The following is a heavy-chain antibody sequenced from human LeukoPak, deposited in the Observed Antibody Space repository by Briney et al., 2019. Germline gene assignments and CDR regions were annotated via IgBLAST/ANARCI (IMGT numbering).Heavy chain of an antibody. V-gene: IGHV3-30*01. D-gene: IGHD3-10*01. CDR3: ATDSTYYYDSGSSGPHFFDY. CDR2: ISYEGGIT. J-gene: IGHJ4*02. CDR1: GFTFSSNA. Sequence: QPGGSLRLSCAASGFTFSSNAMHWVRQAPVKGLEWVAHISYEGGITYYADSVKGRFTIYRDNSKNTLYLQLNSLRAEDTAVYYYATDSTYYYDSGSSGPHFFDYWGQGTLVTVSS.